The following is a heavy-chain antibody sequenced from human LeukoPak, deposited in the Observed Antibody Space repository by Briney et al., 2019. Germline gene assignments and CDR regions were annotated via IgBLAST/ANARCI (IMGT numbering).Heavy chain of an antibody. Sequence: PSETLSLTCTVSGGSVSSGSYYWSWIRQPPGKGLEWIGYIYYSGSTNYNPSLKSRVTISVDTSKNQFSLKLSSVTAADTAVYYCARGLTVTTSDDYWGQGTLVTVSS. D-gene: IGHD4-17*01. CDR1: GGSVSSGSYY. V-gene: IGHV4-61*01. CDR3: ARGLTVTTSDDY. CDR2: IYYSGST. J-gene: IGHJ4*02.